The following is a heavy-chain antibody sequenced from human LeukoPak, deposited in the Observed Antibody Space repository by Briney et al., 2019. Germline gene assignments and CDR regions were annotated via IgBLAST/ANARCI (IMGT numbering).Heavy chain of an antibody. CDR3: ARLESCSGGSCYSGYRYNWFDP. V-gene: IGHV5-51*01. CDR2: IYPVDSDT. J-gene: IGHJ5*02. CDR1: GYSFTSYW. Sequence: GESLKISCKGSGYSFTSYWIGWVRQMPGKGLEWMGIIYPVDSDTSYSPSFQGQVTISADKSISTAYLQWSSLKASDTAMYYCARLESCSGGSCYSGYRYNWFDPWGQGTLVTVSS. D-gene: IGHD2-15*01.